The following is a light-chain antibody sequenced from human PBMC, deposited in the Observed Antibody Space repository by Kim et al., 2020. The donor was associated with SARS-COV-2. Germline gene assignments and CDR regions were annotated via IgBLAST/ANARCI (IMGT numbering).Light chain of an antibody. CDR3: QSYDPSLSAPYV. V-gene: IGLV1-40*01. CDR1: SSNVGAGYD. Sequence: ITLSCTGSSSNVGAGYDVPWYQQLPGEAPKLLISANTHRPSGIPDRFSASKSASSASLAIGGLQAEDEADYFCQSYDPSLSAPYVFGTGTKVTVL. CDR2: ANT. J-gene: IGLJ1*01.